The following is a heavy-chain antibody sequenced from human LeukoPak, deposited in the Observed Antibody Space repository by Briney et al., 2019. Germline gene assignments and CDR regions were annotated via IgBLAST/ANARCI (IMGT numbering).Heavy chain of an antibody. CDR1: GYKFTTYW. D-gene: IGHD4/OR15-4a*01. CDR3: ARHIGLTTRYLDY. Sequence: GESLKISCNGSGYKFTTYWIAWVRQMPGKGLEWMGMIYPDDSDTRYNPSFQGHVTISADKSITTAYLQWSSLKASDTAMYYCARHIGLTTRYLDYWGQGTLVTVSS. CDR2: IYPDDSDT. J-gene: IGHJ4*02. V-gene: IGHV5-51*01.